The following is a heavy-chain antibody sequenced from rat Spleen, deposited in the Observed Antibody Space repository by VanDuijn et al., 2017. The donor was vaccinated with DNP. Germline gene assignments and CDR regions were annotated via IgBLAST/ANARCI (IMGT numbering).Heavy chain of an antibody. V-gene: IGHV5-29*01. J-gene: IGHJ4*01. D-gene: IGHD1-1*01. CDR2: ISYDGSST. Sequence: EVQLVESDGGLVQPGRSLKLSCAASGFTFSDYYMAWVRQAPTKGLEWVATISYDGSSTYYRDSVKGRFTISRDNAKSTLYLQMDSLRSEDTATYYCARPNYYSEGVMDAWGQGASVTVSS. CDR3: ARPNYYSEGVMDA. CDR1: GFTFSDYY.